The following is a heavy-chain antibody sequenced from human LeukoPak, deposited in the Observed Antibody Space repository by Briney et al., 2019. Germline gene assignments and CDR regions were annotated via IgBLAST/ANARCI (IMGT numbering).Heavy chain of an antibody. CDR2: LYYSGSI. CDR3: ARQYYDSTGYYYFDY. Sequence: SSETLSLTCTVSGGAITGSCYYWGWIRQSPGQGLEWFGSLYYSGSIYYNPSLKSRVSMSADTSKNQFSLKLNSLTAADRAVYYCARQYYDSTGYYYFDYWDQGTLVTVSS. V-gene: IGHV4-39*01. D-gene: IGHD3-22*01. J-gene: IGHJ4*02. CDR1: GGAITGSCYY.